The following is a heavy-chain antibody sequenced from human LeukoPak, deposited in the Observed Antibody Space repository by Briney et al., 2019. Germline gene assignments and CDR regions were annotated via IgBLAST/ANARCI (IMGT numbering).Heavy chain of an antibody. V-gene: IGHV3-23*01. Sequence: GGSLRLSCAASGFNFISYSMSWVRQAPGKGLEWVSVIRGSGVSTYYADSVKGRFTISRDNSKNTLYLQMNNLRAEDTAMYYCAKRQGSSASCYDYWGQGTLVTVSS. J-gene: IGHJ4*02. CDR3: AKRQGSSASCYDY. CDR2: IRGSGVST. D-gene: IGHD2-2*01. CDR1: GFNFISYS.